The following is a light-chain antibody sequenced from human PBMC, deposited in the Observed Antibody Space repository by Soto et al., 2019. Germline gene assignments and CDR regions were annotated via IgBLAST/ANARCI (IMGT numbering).Light chain of an antibody. J-gene: IGKJ5*01. Sequence: VMTQSPATLSVSPGESATLSXXASQSIGRNLAWFQQKRGQTPRXXXYGASSRATGIPDKFSGSGSGTDFTLTIDGLENEDFAVYYCQQYGYSPITFGQGTRLEIK. CDR2: GAS. CDR3: QQYGYSPIT. CDR1: QSIGRN. V-gene: IGKV3-20*01.